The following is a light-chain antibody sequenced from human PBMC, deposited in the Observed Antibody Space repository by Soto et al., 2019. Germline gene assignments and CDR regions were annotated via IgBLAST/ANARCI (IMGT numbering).Light chain of an antibody. V-gene: IGLV1-40*01. CDR2: GNS. Sequence: QSALTQPPSVSGAPGQRVTISCTGSSSNIGAGYDVHWYQQLPGTAPKPLIYGNSNRPSGVPDRFSGSKSGTSASLAITGLQAEDEADYYCQSYDSSLSVLYVFGTGTKVTVL. CDR3: QSYDSSLSVLYV. J-gene: IGLJ1*01. CDR1: SSNIGAGYD.